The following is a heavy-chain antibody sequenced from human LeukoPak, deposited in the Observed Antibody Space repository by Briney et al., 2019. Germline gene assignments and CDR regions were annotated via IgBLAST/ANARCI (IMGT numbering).Heavy chain of an antibody. D-gene: IGHD5-24*01. Sequence: SETLSLTCTVSGGSISSYYWSWIRQPPGKRLEWIGYIYYSGSTNYNPSLKSRVTISVDTSKNQFSLHLNSVTAPDTAVYYCARDRDGFNGGAFDIWGQGTKVTVSS. CDR2: IYYSGST. V-gene: IGHV4-59*01. CDR1: GGSISSYY. J-gene: IGHJ3*02. CDR3: ARDRDGFNGGAFDI.